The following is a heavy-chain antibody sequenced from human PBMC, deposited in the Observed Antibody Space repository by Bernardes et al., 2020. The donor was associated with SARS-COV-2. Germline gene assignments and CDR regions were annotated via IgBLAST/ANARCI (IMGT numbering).Heavy chain of an antibody. D-gene: IGHD6-13*01. CDR3: ARGIQQLGLYYYAMDV. CDR1: GFIVSNSY. CDR2: IYSGGST. Sequence: GGSLRLSCAASGFIVSNSYMSWVRQAPGKGLKWVSDIYSGGSTYYADSVKGRFTISRDNSKNTLNLQMNSLRDEDSAVYYCARGIQQLGLYYYAMDVWGQGTTVTVSS. J-gene: IGHJ6*02. V-gene: IGHV3-66*02.